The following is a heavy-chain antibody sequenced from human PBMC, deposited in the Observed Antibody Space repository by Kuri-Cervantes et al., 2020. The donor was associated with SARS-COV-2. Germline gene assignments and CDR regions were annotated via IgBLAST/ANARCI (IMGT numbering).Heavy chain of an antibody. V-gene: IGHV1-69*06. J-gene: IGHJ4*02. Sequence: SVKVSCKASGYTFTSYGISWVRQAPGQGLEWMGGIIPIFGTANYAQKFQGRVTITADKSTSTDYMELSSLRSEDTAVYYCALDRDGYNYYFDYWGQGTLVTVSS. D-gene: IGHD5-24*01. CDR1: GYTFTSYG. CDR2: IIPIFGTA. CDR3: ALDRDGYNYYFDY.